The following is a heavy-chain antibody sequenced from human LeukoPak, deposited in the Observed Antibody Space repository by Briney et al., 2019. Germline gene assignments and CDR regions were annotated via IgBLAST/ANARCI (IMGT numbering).Heavy chain of an antibody. CDR1: GYTFTSYD. D-gene: IGHD1-1*01. CDR3: ARGMFKGRYLVNWFDP. CDR2: ISPNSGNT. V-gene: IGHV1-8*01. Sequence: ASVKVSCKASGYTFTSYDINWVRQATGQGLEWMGWISPNSGNTGYAQKFQGRVTMTRNTSISKAYMELSSLRSEDTAVYYCARGMFKGRYLVNWFDPWGQGTLVTVSS. J-gene: IGHJ5*02.